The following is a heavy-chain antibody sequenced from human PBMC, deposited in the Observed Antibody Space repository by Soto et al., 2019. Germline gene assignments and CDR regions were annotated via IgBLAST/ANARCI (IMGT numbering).Heavy chain of an antibody. D-gene: IGHD4-17*01. CDR2: INGGNGNT. CDR3: ARNLKHYGDFDAFDI. CDR1: GYTFTSYA. V-gene: IGHV1-3*01. Sequence: QVQLVQSGAEVKKPGASVKVSCKASGYTFTSYAMHWVRQAPGQRLEWMGWINGGNGNTKYSQKFQGRVTITRETSASTAYMELGSLRSEDTAVDLCARNLKHYGDFDAFDIWGQGTMVPGSS. J-gene: IGHJ3*02.